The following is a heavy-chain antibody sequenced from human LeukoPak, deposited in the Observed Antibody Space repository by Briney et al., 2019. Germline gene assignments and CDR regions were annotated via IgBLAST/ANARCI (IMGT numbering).Heavy chain of an antibody. CDR3: ARPRGETSSSALDAFDI. CDR2: IYPGDSDT. J-gene: IGHJ3*02. D-gene: IGHD6-6*01. V-gene: IGHV5-51*01. CDR1: GYSFTSYW. Sequence: GESLKISCKGSGYSFTSYWIGWVRQMPGKGLEWMGIIYPGDSDTRYSPSFQGQVTISADKSISTAYLQWSSLKASDTAMYCCARPRGETSSSALDAFDIWGQGTMVTVSS.